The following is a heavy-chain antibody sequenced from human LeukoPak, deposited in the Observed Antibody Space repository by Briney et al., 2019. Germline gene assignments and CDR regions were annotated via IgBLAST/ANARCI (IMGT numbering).Heavy chain of an antibody. CDR3: ARVLTARSGGYDAFDI. J-gene: IGHJ3*02. CDR2: IYSSGST. D-gene: IGHD6-25*01. CDR1: GGSISSGSYY. V-gene: IGHV4-61*09. Sequence: SETLSLTCTVSGGSISSGSYYWSWIRQPAGKGLEWIGYIYSSGSTKYNPSLKSRVTISGDTSKNQFSLRLRSVTAADTAVYYCARVLTARSGGYDAFDIWGQGTMVTVSS.